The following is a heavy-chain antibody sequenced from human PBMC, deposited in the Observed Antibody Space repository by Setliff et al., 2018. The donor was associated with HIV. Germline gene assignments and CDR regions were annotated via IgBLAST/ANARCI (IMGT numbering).Heavy chain of an antibody. V-gene: IGHV5-51*01. CDR1: GYSFIRYW. J-gene: IGHJ3*02. CDR2: IYPGESDA. CDR3: ARPRSSGSIDAFDI. Sequence: SGESLKISCKGSGYSFIRYWIGWVRQMPGKGLEWMGIIYPGESDARYSPSFQGQVTISADKSISTAYLQWSSLKASDTAIYYCARPRSSGSIDAFDIWGQGTMVTVSS. D-gene: IGHD2-15*01.